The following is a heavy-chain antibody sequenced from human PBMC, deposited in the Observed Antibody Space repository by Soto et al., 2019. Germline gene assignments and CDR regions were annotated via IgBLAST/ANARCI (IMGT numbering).Heavy chain of an antibody. Sequence: GGSLRLSCAASGFTFSSYGMHWVRQAPGKGLEWVAVISYDGSNKYYADSVKGRFTISRDNSKNTLYLQMNSLRAEDTAVYYCAKDENDPLYGSYLRDWGQGTLVTVSS. CDR2: ISYDGSNK. D-gene: IGHD1-26*01. J-gene: IGHJ4*02. V-gene: IGHV3-30*18. CDR1: GFTFSSYG. CDR3: AKDENDPLYGSYLRD.